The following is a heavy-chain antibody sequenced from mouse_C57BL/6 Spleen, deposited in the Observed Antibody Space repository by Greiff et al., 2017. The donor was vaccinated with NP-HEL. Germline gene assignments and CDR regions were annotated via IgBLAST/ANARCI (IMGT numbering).Heavy chain of an antibody. D-gene: IGHD1-1*01. CDR3: ARRGGSSSWYFDV. V-gene: IGHV1-64*01. Sequence: VQLQQPGAELVKPGASVKLSCKASGYTFTSYWMHWVKQRPGQGLEWIGMIHPNSGSTNYNEKFKSKATLTVDKSSSTAYMQLSSLTSEDSAVYYGARRGGSSSWYFDVWGTGTTVTVSS. CDR2: IHPNSGST. J-gene: IGHJ1*03. CDR1: GYTFTSYW.